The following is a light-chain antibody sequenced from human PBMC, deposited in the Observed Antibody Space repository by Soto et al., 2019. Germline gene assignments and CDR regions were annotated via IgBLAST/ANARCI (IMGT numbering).Light chain of an antibody. CDR3: CSYAGTYTVV. V-gene: IGLV2-11*01. CDR1: SSDVGDYNY. J-gene: IGLJ2*01. CDR2: EVS. Sequence: QSALTQPRSMSGSPGQSVTISCTGTSSDVGDYNYVSWYQQHPGKAPKFIIYEVSKRPSGVPDRFSGSKSGNTASLTISGLQAEDEADYYCCSYAGTYTVVFGGGTKLTVL.